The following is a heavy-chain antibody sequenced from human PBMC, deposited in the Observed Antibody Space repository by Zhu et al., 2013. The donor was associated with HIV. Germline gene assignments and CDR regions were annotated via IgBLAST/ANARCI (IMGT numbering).Heavy chain of an antibody. CDR2: INPNSGGT. D-gene: IGHD3-10*01. J-gene: IGHJ5*02. Sequence: QVQLVQSGAEVKKPGASVKVSCKASGYTFTGYYMHWVRQAPGQGLEWMGWINPNSGGTNYAQKFQDRVTMTRDTSLSTAYMELSRLRSDDTAVYYCARASGVLRLIYWFDPWGQGTLVTVSS. CDR1: GYTFTGYY. CDR3: ARASGVLRLIYWFDP. V-gene: IGHV1-2*02.